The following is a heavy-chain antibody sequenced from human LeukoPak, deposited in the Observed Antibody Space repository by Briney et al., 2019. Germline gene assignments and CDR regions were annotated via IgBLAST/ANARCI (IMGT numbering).Heavy chain of an antibody. Sequence: GGSLRLSCAASGFTFSSYSMNWVRQAPGKGLEWVSAISGSGDIIYYADSVKGRFTISRDNSKNTLYLQMNSLRAEDTALYYCAAGTSPYYYFDFWGQGTLVTVSS. CDR3: AAGTSPYYYFDF. D-gene: IGHD3-10*01. CDR1: GFTFSSYS. CDR2: ISGSGDII. V-gene: IGHV3-23*01. J-gene: IGHJ4*02.